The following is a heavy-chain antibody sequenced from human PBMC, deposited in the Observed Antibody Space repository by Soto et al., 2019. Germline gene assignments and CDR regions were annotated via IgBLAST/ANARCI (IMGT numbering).Heavy chain of an antibody. CDR2: INHSGST. D-gene: IGHD3-22*01. J-gene: IGHJ4*02. V-gene: IGHV4-34*01. Sequence: SETLSLTCAVYGGSFSGYYWSWIRQPPGKGLEWIGEINHSGSTNYNPSLKSRVTTSVDTSKNQFSLKLSSVTAADTAVYYCARAGYYDSSGYYYDYWGQGTLVTVSS. CDR1: GGSFSGYY. CDR3: ARAGYYDSSGYYYDY.